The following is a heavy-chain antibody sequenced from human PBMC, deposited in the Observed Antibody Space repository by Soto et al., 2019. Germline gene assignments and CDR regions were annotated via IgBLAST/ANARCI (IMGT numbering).Heavy chain of an antibody. D-gene: IGHD6-13*01. V-gene: IGHV4-4*02. CDR2: IHHSGTT. Sequence: LSLTCAVSGDSISSNNWWSWVRQPPGKGLEWIGEIHHSGTTNYNPSLNSRVTISVDKSENQVSLMLTSVTAADTAVYYCARAYSSSWYMYDYWGQGTLVTVSS. J-gene: IGHJ4*02. CDR1: GDSISSNNW. CDR3: ARAYSSSWYMYDY.